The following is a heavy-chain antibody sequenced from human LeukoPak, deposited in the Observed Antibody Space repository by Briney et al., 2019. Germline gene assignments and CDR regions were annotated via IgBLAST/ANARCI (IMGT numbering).Heavy chain of an antibody. CDR3: ARQTGESTNFDN. CDR1: GFTFSSHS. J-gene: IGHJ4*02. V-gene: IGHV3-48*01. Sequence: PGGSLRLSCAASGFTFSSHSMNWVRQAPGKGLEWVSYISSSGSTIYYADSVKGRFSISRDNSKNTLYLLMNSLRAEDTAMYHCARQTGESTNFDNWGQGTLVTVSS. CDR2: ISSSGSTI. D-gene: IGHD2-2*01.